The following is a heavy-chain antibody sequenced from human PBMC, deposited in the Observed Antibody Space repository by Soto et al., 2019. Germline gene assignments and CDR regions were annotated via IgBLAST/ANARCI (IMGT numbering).Heavy chain of an antibody. CDR2: ISGSGGIT. J-gene: IGHJ5*02. D-gene: IGHD2-15*01. Sequence: GGSLRLSCAASGFGFLTSAMRWVRQAPGEGLEWVSAISGSGGITSYADSVMGRFTISRDDSKHTLFLQMNSLRAEDSAVDYFARAKRGGRFVWAGFDQWGQVXLVTVSS. V-gene: IGHV3-23*01. CDR1: GFGFLTSA. CDR3: ARAKRGGRFVWAGFDQ.